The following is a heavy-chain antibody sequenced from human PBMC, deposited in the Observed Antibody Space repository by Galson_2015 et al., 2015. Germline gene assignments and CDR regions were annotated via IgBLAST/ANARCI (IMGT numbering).Heavy chain of an antibody. CDR1: GYTFSTHA. J-gene: IGHJ5*02. CDR2: INTKTGHP. CDR3: ARDLWEVVPAAIGWFDP. D-gene: IGHD2-2*02. Sequence: SCKASGYTFSTHAMNWVRQAPGQGLEWMGWINTKTGHPTYAQGLTGRFVFSLDTSVSTAYLQISSLKAEDTAVYYCARDLWEVVPAAIGWFDPWGQGTLVTVSS. V-gene: IGHV7-4-1*02.